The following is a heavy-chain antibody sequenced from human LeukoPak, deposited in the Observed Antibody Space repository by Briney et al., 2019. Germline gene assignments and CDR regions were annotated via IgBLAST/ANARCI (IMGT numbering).Heavy chain of an antibody. V-gene: IGHV3-48*03. J-gene: IGHJ4*02. Sequence: GSLRLSCAASGFTFSSYEMNWVRQAPGKGLEWVSYISSSGSTIYYADSVKGRFTISRDNAKNSLYLQMNSLRAEDTAVYYCAGDYGITPKGMGVDYWGQGTLVTVSS. D-gene: IGHD1-7*01. CDR1: GFTFSSYE. CDR2: ISSSGSTI. CDR3: AGDYGITPKGMGVDY.